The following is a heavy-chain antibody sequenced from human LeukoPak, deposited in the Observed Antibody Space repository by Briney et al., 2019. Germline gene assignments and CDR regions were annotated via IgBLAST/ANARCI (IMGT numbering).Heavy chain of an antibody. CDR1: GDSMKNYY. CDR3: ARAGYCSSTSCQWVPLV. J-gene: IGHJ6*02. Sequence: PSETLSLTCTVSGDSMKNYYWIWIRQSPGKGLEWIGYIYYSGSTYYNPSLKSRLTMSVDTSKKQFSLKLSSVTAADTVVYYCARAGYCSSTSCQWVPLVWGQGTTVTVSS. D-gene: IGHD2-2*03. CDR2: IYYSGST. V-gene: IGHV4-59*01.